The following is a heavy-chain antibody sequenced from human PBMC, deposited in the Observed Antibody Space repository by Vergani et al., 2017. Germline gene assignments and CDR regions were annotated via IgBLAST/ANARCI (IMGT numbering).Heavy chain of an antibody. CDR1: GFTFSDYY. CDR2: ISSSSSYT. J-gene: IGHJ6*02. D-gene: IGHD6-19*01. CDR3: ASDCIAVAGTGYYYYYGMDV. V-gene: IGHV3-11*05. Sequence: QVQLVESGGGLVKPGGSLRLSCAASGFTFSDYYMSWIRQAPGKGLEWVSYISSSSSYTNYADSVKGRFTISRDNAKNSLYLQMNSLRAEDTAVYYCASDCIAVAGTGYYYYYGMDVWGQGTTVTVSS.